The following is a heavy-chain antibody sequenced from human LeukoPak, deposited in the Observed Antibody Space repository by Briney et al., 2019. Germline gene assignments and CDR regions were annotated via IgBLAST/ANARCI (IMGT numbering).Heavy chain of an antibody. Sequence: GGSLRLSCAASGFIFTTYAMTWVRQAPGKGPEWVSSISGSGGRTYYADSLKGRFTISRDNSKNTLYLQMDSLRPEDTAVYYCAIGPPYGGYSDWGQGTLVTVSS. V-gene: IGHV3-23*01. CDR3: AIGPPYGGYSD. D-gene: IGHD5-12*01. CDR2: ISGSGGRT. J-gene: IGHJ4*02. CDR1: GFIFTTYA.